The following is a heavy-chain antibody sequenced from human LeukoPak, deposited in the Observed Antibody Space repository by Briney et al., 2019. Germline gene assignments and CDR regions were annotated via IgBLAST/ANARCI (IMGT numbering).Heavy chain of an antibody. J-gene: IGHJ4*02. CDR2: ISAYNGNT. CDR3: ARDPGEMIAATTFDY. D-gene: IGHD5-12*01. V-gene: IGHV1-18*01. Sequence: GASVKVSCKASGYTFTSYGISWVRQAPGQGLEWMGWISAYNGNTNYAQKLQGRVTMTTDTSTSTAYMELRSLRPDDTAVYYCARDPGEMIAATTFDYWGQGALVTVSS. CDR1: GYTFTSYG.